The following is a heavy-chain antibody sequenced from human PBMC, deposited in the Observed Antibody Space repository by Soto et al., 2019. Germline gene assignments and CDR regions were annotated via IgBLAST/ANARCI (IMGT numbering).Heavy chain of an antibody. CDR1: GFTFSSYW. CDR3: ARDILGGSYDLSH. J-gene: IGHJ1*01. CDR2: MKQDGSEI. D-gene: IGHD3-3*01. V-gene: IGHV3-7*01. Sequence: PGGSLRLSCAASGFTFSSYWMSWVRQAPGKGLEWVANMKQDGSEIYYVDSVKGRFTISRDNAKNSLYLQMNSLRAEDTAVYYCARDILGGSYDLSHGGQGALVTVSS.